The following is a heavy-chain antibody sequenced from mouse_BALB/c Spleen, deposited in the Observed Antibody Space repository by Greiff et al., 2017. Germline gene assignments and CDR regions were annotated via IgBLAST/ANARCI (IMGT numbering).Heavy chain of an antibody. D-gene: IGHD2-3*01. Sequence: QVQLQQSGPSLVQPSQSLSITCTVSGFSLTSYGVHWVRQSPGKGLEWLGVIWRGGSTDYNAAFMSRLSITKDNSKSQVFFKMNSLQADDTAIYYCAKIYDGYYHYAMDYWGQGTSVTVSS. CDR2: IWRGGST. CDR3: AKIYDGYYHYAMDY. V-gene: IGHV2-5-1*01. J-gene: IGHJ4*01. CDR1: GFSLTSYG.